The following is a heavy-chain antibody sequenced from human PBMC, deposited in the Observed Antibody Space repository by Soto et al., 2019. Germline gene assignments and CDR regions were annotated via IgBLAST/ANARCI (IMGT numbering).Heavy chain of an antibody. Sequence: GGSLRLSCAASGFTFSSYSMNWVRQAPGKGLEWVSSISSSSSYIYYADSVKGRFTISRDNAKNSLYLQMNSLRAEDTAVYYCARDPRGGQPSTPNWFDPWGQGTLVTVSS. V-gene: IGHV3-21*01. CDR1: GFTFSSYS. CDR3: ARDPRGGQPSTPNWFDP. D-gene: IGHD1-26*01. J-gene: IGHJ5*02. CDR2: ISSSSSYI.